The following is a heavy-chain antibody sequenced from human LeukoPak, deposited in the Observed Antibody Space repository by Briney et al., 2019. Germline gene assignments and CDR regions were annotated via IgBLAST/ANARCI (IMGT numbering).Heavy chain of an antibody. CDR3: ARXYXDXXGYXQXXXXP. CDR2: INPNSGGT. V-gene: IGHV1-2*02. J-gene: IGHJ5*02. D-gene: IGHD3-22*01. CDR1: GXTFTGYY. Sequence: AXGXTFTGYYMHWVRQAPGQGLEWMGWINPNSGGTNYAQKFQGRVTMTRDTSISTAYMELSRLRSDDTAVYYCARXYXDXXGYXQXXXXPWGQGXLVTVSS.